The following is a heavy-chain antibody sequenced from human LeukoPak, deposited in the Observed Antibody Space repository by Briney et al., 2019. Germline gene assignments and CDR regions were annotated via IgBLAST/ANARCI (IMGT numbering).Heavy chain of an antibody. CDR1: GYSISSGYY. CDR3: ARDRGEFDY. J-gene: IGHJ4*02. CDR2: IYHSGST. Sequence: SETLSLTCTVSGYSISSGYYWGWIRQPPGKGLEWIGSIYHSGSTYYNPSLKSRVTISVDTSKNQFSLKLSSVTAADTAVYYCARDRGEFDYWGQGTLVTVSS. V-gene: IGHV4-38-2*02. D-gene: IGHD7-27*01.